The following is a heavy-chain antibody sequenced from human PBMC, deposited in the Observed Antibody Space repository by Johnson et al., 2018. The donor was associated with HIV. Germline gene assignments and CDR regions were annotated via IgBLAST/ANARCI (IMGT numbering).Heavy chain of an antibody. CDR3: AGRSSDRGEDAFDS. Sequence: VQLVESGGGLVQPGRSLRLSCAASGFTFSSYSMSWVRQAPGKGLEWVSVIYCGDSTYYSVSVMGSFTISRDSSKNTLFLQMNSLRVEETAIYYCAGRSSDRGEDAFDSWGQGTMVTVSS. CDR2: IYCGDST. J-gene: IGHJ3*02. V-gene: IGHV3-66*01. CDR1: GFTFSSYS. D-gene: IGHD6-19*01.